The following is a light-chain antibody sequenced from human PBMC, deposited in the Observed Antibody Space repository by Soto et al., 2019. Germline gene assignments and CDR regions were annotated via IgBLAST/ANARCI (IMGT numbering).Light chain of an antibody. J-gene: IGKJ3*01. CDR2: LGS. V-gene: IGKV2-28*01. CDR1: QSLLHSNGYNY. CDR3: MQALQTPLT. Sequence: DIVMTQSPLSLPVTPGEPASISCRSSQSLLHSNGYNYLDWYLQKPGQSPQLLIYLGSNRASGGPDRFIGSGSGTDFTLKISRVEAEDVGVYYCMQALQTPLTFGPGTKVDIK.